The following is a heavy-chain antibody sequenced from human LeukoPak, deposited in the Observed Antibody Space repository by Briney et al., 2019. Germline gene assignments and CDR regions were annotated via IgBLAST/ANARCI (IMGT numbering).Heavy chain of an antibody. CDR1: GFTFSSYA. CDR2: ISGSGGSI. J-gene: IGHJ3*02. CDR3: ARGGSYLSAFDI. Sequence: SGGSLRLSCGASGFTFSSYAMSWVRQAPGKGLEWVSGISGSGGSIYHADSVKGRFTISRDNSKNTLYLQMNSLRAEDTAVYYCARGGSYLSAFDIWGQGTMVTVSS. D-gene: IGHD1-26*01. V-gene: IGHV3-23*01.